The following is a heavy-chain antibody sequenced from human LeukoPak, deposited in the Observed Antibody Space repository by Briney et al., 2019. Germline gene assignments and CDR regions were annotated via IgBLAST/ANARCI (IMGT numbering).Heavy chain of an antibody. J-gene: IGHJ4*02. V-gene: IGHV4-34*01. CDR3: ARKYYGSGSYEY. D-gene: IGHD3-10*01. CDR1: GGSFSGYY. CDR2: INHSGST. Sequence: SETLSLTCAVYGGSFSGYYWSWIRQPPGKGLEWIGEINHSGSTSYNPSLKSRVTISVDTSKNQFSLKLSSVTAADTAVYYCARKYYGSGSYEYWGQGTLVTVSS.